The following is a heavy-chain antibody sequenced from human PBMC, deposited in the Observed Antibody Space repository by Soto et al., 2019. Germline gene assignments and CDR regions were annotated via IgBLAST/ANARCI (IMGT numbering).Heavy chain of an antibody. Sequence: GGSPSLSCAASGFTFSHYVIHWVRQAPGKGLEWLAVISYDGSNKHYADSVKGRFTVSRDNSKNTLYLQMNSLRAEDTAVYFCARYSGKYQGPIDYWGQGTLVTVSS. V-gene: IGHV3-30*03. J-gene: IGHJ4*02. CDR2: ISYDGSNK. CDR3: ARYSGKYQGPIDY. CDR1: GFTFSHYV. D-gene: IGHD1-26*01.